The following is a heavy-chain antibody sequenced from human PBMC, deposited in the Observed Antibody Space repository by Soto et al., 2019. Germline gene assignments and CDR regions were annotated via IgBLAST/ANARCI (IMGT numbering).Heavy chain of an antibody. CDR1: GGSISTYY. D-gene: IGHD3-10*01. CDR3: ARSHSFDGSIYHYYFDF. V-gene: IGHV4-59*01. Sequence: SETLSLTCTVSGGSISTYYWSWIRRPPGGTLEWIGYIYASGATTYNPSLESRVTMSVDMPNNEFSLELTSLTAADTAVYYCARSHSFDGSIYHYYFDFWGQGTLVTVSS. J-gene: IGHJ4*02. CDR2: IYASGAT.